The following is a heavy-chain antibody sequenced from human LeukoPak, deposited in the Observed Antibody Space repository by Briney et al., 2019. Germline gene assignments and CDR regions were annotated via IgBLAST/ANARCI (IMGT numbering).Heavy chain of an antibody. CDR2: ITASGTAM. J-gene: IGHJ4*02. CDR3: ASSGSYRSDY. V-gene: IGHV3-48*02. D-gene: IGHD1-26*01. CDR1: GFTFSSYS. Sequence: GGSLRLSCAASGFTFSSYSMNWVRQAPGKGLEWVSHITASGTAMFYADSVKGRFTISRDNAKNSLYLQMNSLRDEDTAVYYCASSGSYRSDYWGQGTLVTVSS.